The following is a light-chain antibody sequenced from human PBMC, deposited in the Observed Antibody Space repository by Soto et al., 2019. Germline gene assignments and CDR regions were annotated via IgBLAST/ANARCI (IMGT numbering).Light chain of an antibody. V-gene: IGLV1-44*01. CDR1: SSNIGANP. Sequence: QSVLTQPPSASGTPGQRVTISCSGSSSNIGANPINWYQQLPGTAPKLLIYNNDQRPSGVPDRFSASKFGTSASLAISGLQSEDEADYYCEAWDDSLYGAVLGGGTKLTVL. CDR3: EAWDDSLYGAV. J-gene: IGLJ2*01. CDR2: NND.